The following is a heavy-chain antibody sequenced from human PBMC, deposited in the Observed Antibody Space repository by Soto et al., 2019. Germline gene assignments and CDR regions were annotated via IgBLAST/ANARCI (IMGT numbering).Heavy chain of an antibody. CDR3: ARSNGYSYMYPYYYYYYGMDV. V-gene: IGHV4-39*01. CDR2: IYYRGST. J-gene: IGHJ6*02. CDR1: GGSISSSSYY. D-gene: IGHD5-18*01. Sequence: PSETLSLTFPVSGGSISSSSYYWGWIRQPPGKGLEWIGSIYYRGSTYYNPSLKSRVPSSVATSKNKLSLKLSSVTAADTALYYCARSNGYSYMYPYYYYYYGMDVWGQGTTVT.